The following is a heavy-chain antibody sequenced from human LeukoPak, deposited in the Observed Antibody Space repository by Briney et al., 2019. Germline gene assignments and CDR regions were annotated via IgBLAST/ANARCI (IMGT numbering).Heavy chain of an antibody. CDR3: ARAQQGGNSMAGFDY. J-gene: IGHJ4*02. V-gene: IGHV3-21*01. Sequence: GGSLRLSCAASGFTFSSYSMNWVRQAPGKGLEWVSSISSSSGYIYYADSVKGRFTISRDNAKNSLYLQMNSLRAEDTAVYYCARAQQGGNSMAGFDYWGQGPLVTVSS. D-gene: IGHD4-23*01. CDR2: ISSSSGYI. CDR1: GFTFSSYS.